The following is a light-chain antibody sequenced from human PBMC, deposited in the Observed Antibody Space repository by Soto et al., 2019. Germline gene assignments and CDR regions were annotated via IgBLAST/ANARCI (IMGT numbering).Light chain of an antibody. Sequence: QMTQSPSTLSASVGDRVTITCRASQSISSWLAWYQQKPGTAPKLLIYKASTLQSGVPSRFSGSGSGTEFTLTISSLQHDDSATYYCQQYNDNWTFGQGTKVDI. J-gene: IGKJ1*01. V-gene: IGKV1-5*03. CDR3: QQYNDNWT. CDR1: QSISSW. CDR2: KAS.